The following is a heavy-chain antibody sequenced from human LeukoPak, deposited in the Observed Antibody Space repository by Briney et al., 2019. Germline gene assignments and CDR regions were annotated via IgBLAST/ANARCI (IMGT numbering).Heavy chain of an antibody. CDR1: GLTFKSSS. D-gene: IGHD1-1*01. J-gene: IGHJ4*01. V-gene: IGHV3-21*01. CDR3: ARDPYTGSMFDY. CDR2: IGHFTGDI. Sequence: PGGSLRLSCVATGLTFKSSSMSWVRKAPGKGLEWVAFIGHFTGDIFYADSVKGRFNISRDDAKDSVYLQMNSLRVDDTAVYFCARDPYTGSMFDYWGHGTLVTVSS.